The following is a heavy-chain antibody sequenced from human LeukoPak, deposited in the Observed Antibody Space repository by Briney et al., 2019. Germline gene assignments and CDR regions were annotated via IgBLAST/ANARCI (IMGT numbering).Heavy chain of an antibody. CDR1: GGSISGWY. J-gene: IGHJ5*02. CDR2: IHYSGST. V-gene: IGHV4-59*12. CDR3: AREPCSGGSCYGYWFDP. D-gene: IGHD2-15*01. Sequence: SETLSLTCTVSGGSISGWYWSWIRQPPGEGLEWIGYIHYSGSTNYNPSLKSRVTISADTTKNHFSLKLSSVTAADTAVYYCAREPCSGGSCYGYWFDPWGQGTLVTVSS.